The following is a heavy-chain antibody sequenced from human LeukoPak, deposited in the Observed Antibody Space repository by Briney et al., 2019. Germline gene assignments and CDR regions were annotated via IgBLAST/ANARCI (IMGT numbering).Heavy chain of an antibody. J-gene: IGHJ4*02. CDR3: ATDPRGEYGYGYVTYFDY. V-gene: IGHV3-23*01. CDR2: LSSSGGST. D-gene: IGHD5-18*01. Sequence: GGSLRLSCAASGFTFSGYAMTWVRQAPGKGLEWVSTLSSSGGSTYYADSVRGRFTISRDNSKNTLYLQMNSLRAEDTAVYYCATDPRGEYGYGYVTYFDYWGQGTLVTVSS. CDR1: GFTFSGYA.